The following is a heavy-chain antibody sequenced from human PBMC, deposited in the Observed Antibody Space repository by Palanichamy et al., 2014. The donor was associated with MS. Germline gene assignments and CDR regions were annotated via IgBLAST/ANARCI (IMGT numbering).Heavy chain of an antibody. D-gene: IGHD1-26*01. CDR2: ISSSSSYI. Sequence: EVQLVESGGGLVKPGGSLRLSCAASGFTSSSYSMNWVRQAPGKGLEWVSSISSSSSYIYYADSVKGRFTISRDNAKNSLYLQMNSLRAEDTAVYYCASPRYSGSYIFDYWGQGTLVTVSS. V-gene: IGHV3-21*01. CDR1: GFTSSSYS. J-gene: IGHJ4*02. CDR3: ASPRYSGSYIFDY.